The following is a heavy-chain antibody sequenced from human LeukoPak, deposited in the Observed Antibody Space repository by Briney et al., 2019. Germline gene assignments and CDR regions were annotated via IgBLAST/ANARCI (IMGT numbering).Heavy chain of an antibody. Sequence: SETLSLTCTVSGGSISSSSYYWGWIRQPPGKGLEWIGNIYYSGSTYYNPSLRSRVTISVDTSKNQFSLKLNSVTAADTAVYYCAGQGGSYYTPFDSWGQGTLVTVSS. CDR2: IYYSGST. CDR1: GGSISSSSYY. J-gene: IGHJ4*02. CDR3: AGQGGSYYTPFDS. V-gene: IGHV4-39*01. D-gene: IGHD1-26*01.